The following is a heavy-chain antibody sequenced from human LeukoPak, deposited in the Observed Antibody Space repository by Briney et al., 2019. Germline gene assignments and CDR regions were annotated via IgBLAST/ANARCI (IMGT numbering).Heavy chain of an antibody. D-gene: IGHD2-15*01. CDR2: ISTSSSYI. J-gene: IGHJ5*02. V-gene: IGHV3-21*01. CDR3: ARGADGVSSNSRGWFDP. Sequence: GGSLRLSCAASGFTFSSYSMNWVRQAPGKGLEWVSSISTSSSYIYYADSVKGRFTISRDNAKNSLYLQMNSLRAEDTAVYSCARGADGVSSNSRGWFDPWGQGTLVTVSS. CDR1: GFTFSSYS.